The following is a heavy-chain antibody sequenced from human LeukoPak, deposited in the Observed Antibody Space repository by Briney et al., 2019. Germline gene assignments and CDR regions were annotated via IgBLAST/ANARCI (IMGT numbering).Heavy chain of an antibody. CDR2: ISGSGDNT. CDR1: GFSFSSYA. V-gene: IGHV3-23*01. D-gene: IGHD2-21*01. J-gene: IGHJ6*03. CDR3: AKEEGTNCGGDCYYYMDV. Sequence: PGGSLKLSCAVSGFSFSSYAMSWVRQAPGKGLEWVSSISGSGDNTYYAESVKGRFTISRDNSKNTLYLHMSSLRAEDTAVYYCAKEEGTNCGGDCYYYMDVWGKGTTVTVSS.